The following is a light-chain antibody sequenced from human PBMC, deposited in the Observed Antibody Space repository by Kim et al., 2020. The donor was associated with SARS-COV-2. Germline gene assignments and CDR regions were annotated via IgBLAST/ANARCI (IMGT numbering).Light chain of an antibody. Sequence: QLVLTQPPSASASLGASVTLTCTLSSGHSNYKEDGYQQRPGKGPRFVMRVGTGGIVGSKGDGIPDRFSVLGSGLNRYLTIKNIQEEDESDYHCGADHGSGSNFVVFGGGTQLTVL. CDR1: SGHSNYK. CDR2: VGTGGIVG. CDR3: GADHGSGSNFVV. V-gene: IGLV9-49*01. J-gene: IGLJ3*02.